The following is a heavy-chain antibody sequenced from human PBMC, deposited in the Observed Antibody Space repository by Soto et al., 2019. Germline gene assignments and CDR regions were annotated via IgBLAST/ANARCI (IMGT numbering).Heavy chain of an antibody. CDR2: IKSKSDGGTT. V-gene: IGHV3-15*01. CDR3: TTDLWRIAVVVGSTGYFNP. D-gene: IGHD2-15*01. J-gene: IGHJ5*02. CDR1: GFTFSDAW. Sequence: GGSLRLSCAGSGFTFSDAWMSWVRQAPGKGLDWVGRIKSKSDGGTTEYAAPVRGRFTISRDDSKNTLYLQMNSLKTEDTAVYYCTTDLWRIAVVVGSTGYFNPWGQGTLVTVSS.